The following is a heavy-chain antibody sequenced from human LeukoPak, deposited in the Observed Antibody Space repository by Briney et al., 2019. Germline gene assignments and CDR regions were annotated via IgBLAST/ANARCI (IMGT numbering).Heavy chain of an antibody. D-gene: IGHD3-22*01. CDR1: GFTFSSYS. Sequence: GGSLRLSCAASGFTFSSYSMNWVRQAPGKGLEWVSAISGSGGSTYYADSVKGRFTISRDNSKNTLYLQMNSLRAEDTAVYYCAKGHYYDSSGYLIDYWGQGTLVTVSS. J-gene: IGHJ4*02. CDR2: ISGSGGST. V-gene: IGHV3-23*01. CDR3: AKGHYYDSSGYLIDY.